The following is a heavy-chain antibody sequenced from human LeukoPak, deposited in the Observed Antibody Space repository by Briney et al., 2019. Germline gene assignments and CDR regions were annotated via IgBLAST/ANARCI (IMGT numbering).Heavy chain of an antibody. Sequence: GESLKISCKGSGYSFTSYWISWVRQMPGKGLEWMGRIDPSDSYTNYSPSFQGRVTISADKSISTAYLQWSSLKASDTAMYYCARHDSSGDYYFDYWGQGTLVTVSS. CDR2: IDPSDSYT. V-gene: IGHV5-10-1*01. CDR3: ARHDSSGDYYFDY. J-gene: IGHJ4*02. CDR1: GYSFTSYW. D-gene: IGHD3-22*01.